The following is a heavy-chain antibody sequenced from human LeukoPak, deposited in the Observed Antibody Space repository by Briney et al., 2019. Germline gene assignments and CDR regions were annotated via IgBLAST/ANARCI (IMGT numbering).Heavy chain of an antibody. CDR2: IYYSGST. CDR3: ARGRKFYGSGRYYNWFDP. J-gene: IGHJ5*02. V-gene: IGHV4-59*08. D-gene: IGHD3-10*01. Sequence: PSETLSLTCTVSGGSISSYYWSWIRQPPGKGLEWIGYIYYSGSTNYNPSLKSRVTISVDTSKNQFSLKLSSVTAADTAVYYCARGRKFYGSGRYYNWFDPWGQGTLVTVSS. CDR1: GGSISSYY.